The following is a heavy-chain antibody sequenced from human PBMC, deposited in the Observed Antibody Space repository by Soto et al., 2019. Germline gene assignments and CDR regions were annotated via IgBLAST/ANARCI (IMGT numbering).Heavy chain of an antibody. D-gene: IGHD3-22*01. CDR1: GYTFTSYG. V-gene: IGHV1-18*04. CDR3: ARVPLRYYDSSGLSDY. Sequence: ASVKVSCKASGYTFTSYGISWVRQAPGQGLEWMGWISAYNGNTNYAQKLQGRVTMTTDTSTSTAYMELRSLRSDDTAVYYCARVPLRYYDSSGLSDYWGQGTLVTVSS. J-gene: IGHJ4*02. CDR2: ISAYNGNT.